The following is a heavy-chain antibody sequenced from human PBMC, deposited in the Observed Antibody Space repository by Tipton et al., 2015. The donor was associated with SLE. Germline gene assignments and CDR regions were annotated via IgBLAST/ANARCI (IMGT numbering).Heavy chain of an antibody. CDR1: GYSLSSGYY. Sequence: TPSLTCAVSGYSLSSGYYWGWIRQPPGKGLGWVGSIYHSGSTNYNPSLKSRVTISVDTSKNQFSLKLSSVTAADTAVYYCARQSPYDSSGYNDYWGQGTLVTVSS. CDR3: ARQSPYDSSGYNDY. J-gene: IGHJ4*02. CDR2: IYHSGST. V-gene: IGHV4-38-2*01. D-gene: IGHD3-22*01.